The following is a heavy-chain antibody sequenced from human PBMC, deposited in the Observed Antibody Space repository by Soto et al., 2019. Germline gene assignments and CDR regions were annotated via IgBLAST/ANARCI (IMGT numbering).Heavy chain of an antibody. CDR1: GGTFSSYA. J-gene: IGHJ6*02. Sequence: SVKVFCKASGGTFSSYAISWVRQAPGQGLEWMGGIIPIFGTANYAQKFQGRVTITADESTSTAYMELSSLRSEDTAVYYCASARSYSPHYYYYGMDVWGQGTTVTVS. CDR2: IIPIFGTA. D-gene: IGHD1-26*01. V-gene: IGHV1-69*13. CDR3: ASARSYSPHYYYYGMDV.